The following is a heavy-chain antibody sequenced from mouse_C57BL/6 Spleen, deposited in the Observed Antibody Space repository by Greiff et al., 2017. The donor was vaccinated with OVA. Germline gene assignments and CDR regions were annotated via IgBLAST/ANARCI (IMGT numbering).Heavy chain of an antibody. J-gene: IGHJ1*03. CDR3: ARRATVVAKDWYFDV. Sequence: VQLQQSGAELVKPGASVKLSCKASGYTFTSYWMQWVKQRPGQGLEWIGEIDPSDSYTNYNQKFKGKATLTVDTSSSTAYMQLSSLTSEDSAVYYCARRATVVAKDWYFDVWGTGTTVTVSS. D-gene: IGHD1-1*01. CDR2: IDPSDSYT. CDR1: GYTFTSYW. V-gene: IGHV1-50*01.